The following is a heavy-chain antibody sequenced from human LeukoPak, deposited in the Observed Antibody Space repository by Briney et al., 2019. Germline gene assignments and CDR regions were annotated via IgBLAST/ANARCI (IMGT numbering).Heavy chain of an antibody. Sequence: GGSLRLSCAASGFTVSSNYMSWVRQAPGKGLEGVSVIYSGGSTYYADSVKGRFTISRDNAKNSLYLQMNSLRAEDTAVYYCARDLRRYSSNSGTGYWGQGTLVTVSS. CDR2: IYSGGST. V-gene: IGHV3-53*01. D-gene: IGHD6-13*01. J-gene: IGHJ4*02. CDR1: GFTVSSNY. CDR3: ARDLRRYSSNSGTGY.